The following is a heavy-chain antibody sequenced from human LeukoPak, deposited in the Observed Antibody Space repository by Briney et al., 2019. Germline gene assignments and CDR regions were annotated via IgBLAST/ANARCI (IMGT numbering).Heavy chain of an antibody. CDR1: GYIFTGYY. V-gene: IGHV1-46*01. D-gene: IGHD5-24*01. Sequence: ASVKVSCKASGYIFTGYYMHWVRQAPGQGLEWMGIINPSGGSTSYAQKFQGRVTITADKSTSTAYMELSSLRSEDTAVYYCARVEMATIRAINWGQGTLVTVSS. CDR2: INPSGGST. J-gene: IGHJ4*02. CDR3: ARVEMATIRAIN.